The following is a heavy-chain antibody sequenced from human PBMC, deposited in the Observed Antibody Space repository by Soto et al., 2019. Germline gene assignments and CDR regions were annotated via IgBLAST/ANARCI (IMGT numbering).Heavy chain of an antibody. D-gene: IGHD2-21*01. CDR1: GDSISRGGYY. CDR2: IYHSGST. CDR3: ARDGAGAYGLGWFDP. Sequence: QVQLQESGPGLVKPSQTLSLTCTVSGDSISRGGYYWNWIRHHSRKGLEWIGYIYHSGSTNYNPSLKGRVTISVDTSKNQLSLELSSVTAADTAVYYCARDGAGAYGLGWFDPWGQGILVTVSS. V-gene: IGHV4-31*03. J-gene: IGHJ5*02.